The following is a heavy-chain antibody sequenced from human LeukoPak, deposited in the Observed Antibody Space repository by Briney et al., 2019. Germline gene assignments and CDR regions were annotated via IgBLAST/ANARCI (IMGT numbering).Heavy chain of an antibody. D-gene: IGHD5-12*01. CDR2: INPNSGGT. CDR3: ARDDHSGYDY. V-gene: IGHV1-2*02. CDR1: GYTFTSYD. Sequence: ASVKVSCKASGYTFTSYDINWVRQATGQGLEWMGWINPNSGGTNYAQKFQGRVTMTRDTSISTAYMELSRLRSDDTAVYYCARDDHSGYDYWGQGTLVTVSS. J-gene: IGHJ4*02.